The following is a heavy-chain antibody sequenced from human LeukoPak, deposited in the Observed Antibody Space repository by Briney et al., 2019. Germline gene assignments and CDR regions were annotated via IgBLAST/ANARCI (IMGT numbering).Heavy chain of an antibody. D-gene: IGHD3-22*01. V-gene: IGHV4-59*01. Sequence: SETLSLTCSVSGGSINSYYWSWIRKPPGQGLEWIGYINYRGHTNYNPSLESRVTMSVDTSKNQFSLKLSSVTAADTAVYYCARVQWDTSGYYLGYWGQGTLLTVSS. CDR1: GGSINSYY. J-gene: IGHJ4*02. CDR3: ARVQWDTSGYYLGY. CDR2: INYRGHT.